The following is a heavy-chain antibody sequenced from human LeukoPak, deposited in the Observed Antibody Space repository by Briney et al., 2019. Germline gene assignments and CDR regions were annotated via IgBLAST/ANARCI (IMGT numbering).Heavy chain of an antibody. CDR2: INAGNGNT. V-gene: IGHV1-3*01. J-gene: IGHJ4*02. CDR1: GYTFTSYA. CDR3: ARGQRRSWYSSSWYYFDY. Sequence: PVASVKVSCKASGYTFTSYAMHWVRQAPGQRLEWMGWINAGNGNTKYSQKFQGRVTITRNTSISTAYMELSSLRSEDTAVYYCARGQRRSWYSSSWYYFDYWGQGTLVTVSS. D-gene: IGHD6-13*01.